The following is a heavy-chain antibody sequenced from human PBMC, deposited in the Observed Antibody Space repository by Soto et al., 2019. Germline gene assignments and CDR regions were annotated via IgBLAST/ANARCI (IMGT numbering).Heavy chain of an antibody. CDR1: GFSLSTSGMR. D-gene: IGHD2-15*01. J-gene: IGHJ4*02. V-gene: IGHV2-70*04. CDR3: ARIGGASYYFDY. CDR2: IDWDDDK. Sequence: GPTRVNPPQTLTLTCTFSGFSLSTSGMRVSCSRQPPGKALEWLARIDWDDDKFYSTSLKTRLTVSKDTSKNQVVLTMTNMAPVDTATYYCARIGGASYYFDYWGQGTLVTVSS.